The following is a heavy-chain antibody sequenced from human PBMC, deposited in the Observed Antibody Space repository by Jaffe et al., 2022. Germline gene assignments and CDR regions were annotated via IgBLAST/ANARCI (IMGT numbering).Heavy chain of an antibody. V-gene: IGHV3-49*03. CDR1: GFTFGDYA. D-gene: IGHD3-3*01. CDR3: TRDRVLYDFWSGYLWDY. J-gene: IGHJ4*02. CDR2: IRSKAYGGTT. Sequence: EVQLVESGGGLVQPGRSLRLSCTASGFTFGDYAMSWFRQAPGKGLEWVGFIRSKAYGGTTEYAASVKGRFTISRDDSKSIAYLQMNSLKTEDTAVYYCTRDRVLYDFWSGYLWDYWGQGTLVTVSS.